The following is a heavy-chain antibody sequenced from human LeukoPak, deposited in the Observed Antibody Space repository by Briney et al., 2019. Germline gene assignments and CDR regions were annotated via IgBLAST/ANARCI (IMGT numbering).Heavy chain of an antibody. CDR1: GFTFNNYW. CDR3: ARIDNWNDGGY. V-gene: IGHV3-74*01. J-gene: IGHJ4*02. CDR2: INSDGKST. Sequence: GGSLRLSCSASGFTFNNYWMHWVRQAPGKGLLWVSRINSDGKSTTYADSVKGRFTISRDNAKNSLYLQMNSLRAEDTAIYYCARIDNWNDGGYWGQGTLVTVSS. D-gene: IGHD1-20*01.